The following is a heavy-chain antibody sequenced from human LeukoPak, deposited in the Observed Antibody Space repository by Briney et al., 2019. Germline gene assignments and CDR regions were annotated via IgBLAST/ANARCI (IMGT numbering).Heavy chain of an antibody. Sequence: GGSLRLSCAASGFTFSSYGMHWVRQAPGKGLEWVSSISSSSSYIYYADSVKGRFTISRDNAKNSLYLQMNSLRAEDTAVYYCARGSITMVRGVITPDYWGQGTLVTVSS. CDR2: ISSSSSYI. D-gene: IGHD3-10*01. J-gene: IGHJ4*02. CDR1: GFTFSSYG. CDR3: ARGSITMVRGVITPDY. V-gene: IGHV3-21*01.